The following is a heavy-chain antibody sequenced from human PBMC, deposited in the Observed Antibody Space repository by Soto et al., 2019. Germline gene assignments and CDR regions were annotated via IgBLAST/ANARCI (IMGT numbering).Heavy chain of an antibody. V-gene: IGHV4-61*08. Sequence: QVQLQESGPGLVKPSETLSLTCTVSVSGGSVSTGVHYWSWIRQPPGKGLEWIGYIYYSGSTNYTPALKSRGTISVDTSKNQFSLKLPSVTAADTAVYYCARGYYTSWYWFDRWGRGTLVTVSS. CDR1: GGSVSTGVHY. CDR2: IYYSGST. CDR3: ARGYYTSWYWFDR. J-gene: IGHJ2*01. D-gene: IGHD6-13*01.